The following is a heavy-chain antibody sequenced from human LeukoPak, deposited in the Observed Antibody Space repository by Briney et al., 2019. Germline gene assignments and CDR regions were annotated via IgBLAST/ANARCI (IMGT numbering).Heavy chain of an antibody. V-gene: IGHV1-8*02. CDR3: ARAGGYCGRISCPYYFDY. D-gene: IGHD2-15*01. CDR1: GYTFTNYY. Sequence: ASVKVSCKASGYTFTNYYIHWVRQAPGQGLEWMGWMNPNSGNTGYAQKFQGRVTMTRNTSIGTAYMELSSLRSEDTAVYYCARAGGYCGRISCPYYFDYWGQGSLVAVSS. CDR2: MNPNSGNT. J-gene: IGHJ4*02.